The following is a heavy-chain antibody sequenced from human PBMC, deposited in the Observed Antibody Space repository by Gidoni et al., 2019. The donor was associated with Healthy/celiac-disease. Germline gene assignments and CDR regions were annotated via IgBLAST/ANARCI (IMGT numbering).Heavy chain of an antibody. CDR3: AHSPQSYYYDSSGPFDY. V-gene: IGHV2-5*01. CDR2: IYWNDDK. Sequence: QITLKESGPTLVKPTQTLTLTCTFSGFSLSTSGVGVGWIRQPPGKALEWLALIYWNDDKRYSPSLKSRLTITKDTSKNQVVLTMTNMDPVDTATYYCAHSPQSYYYDSSGPFDYWGQGTLVTVSS. D-gene: IGHD3-22*01. CDR1: GFSLSTSGVG. J-gene: IGHJ4*02.